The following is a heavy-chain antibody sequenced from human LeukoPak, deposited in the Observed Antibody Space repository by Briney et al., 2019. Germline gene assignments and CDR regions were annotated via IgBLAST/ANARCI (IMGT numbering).Heavy chain of an antibody. CDR3: AREPEESYDYGDYDWYFDL. CDR2: IIPIFGIA. Sequence: ASVKVSCKASGGTFSSYAISWVRQAPGQGLEWMGRIIPIFGIANYAQKFQGRVTITADKSTSTAYMELSSLRSEDTAVYYCAREPEESYDYGDYDWYFDLWGCGTLVTVSS. J-gene: IGHJ2*01. V-gene: IGHV1-69*04. D-gene: IGHD4-17*01. CDR1: GGTFSSYA.